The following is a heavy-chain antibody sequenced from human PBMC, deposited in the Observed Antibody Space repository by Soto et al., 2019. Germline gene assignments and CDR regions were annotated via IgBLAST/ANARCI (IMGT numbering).Heavy chain of an antibody. V-gene: IGHV4-59*11. CDR2: IYYSGST. CDR1: GGSISSHY. D-gene: IGHD3-22*01. CDR3: AGSGYYHNSGMDV. Sequence: SETLSLTCTVSGGSISSHYWSWIRQPPGKGLEWIGYIYYSGSTNYNPSLRSRVTISVDTSKNQFSLKLSSVTAADTAVYYCAGSGYYHNSGMDVWGQGTTVTVSS. J-gene: IGHJ6*02.